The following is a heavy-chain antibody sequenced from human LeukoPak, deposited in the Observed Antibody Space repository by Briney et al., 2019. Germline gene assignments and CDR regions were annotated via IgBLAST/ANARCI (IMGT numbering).Heavy chain of an antibody. J-gene: IGHJ4*02. CDR2: IKLDGSEK. CDR3: ARDQYDTWSRRGNFDS. CDR1: GFTSGKYW. D-gene: IGHD3-3*01. Sequence: GGSLRLSCVASGFTSGKYWMSWVRQAPGKGLEWVANIKLDGSEKNYVDSVKGRFTISRDNTKNSLYLQMNSLRAEDTAVFYCARDQYDTWSRRGNFDSWGQGTLAIVSS. V-gene: IGHV3-7*03.